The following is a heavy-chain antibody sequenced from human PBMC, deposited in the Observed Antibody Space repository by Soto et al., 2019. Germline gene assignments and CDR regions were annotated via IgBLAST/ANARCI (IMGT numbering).Heavy chain of an antibody. CDR1: GFDFSNYA. V-gene: IGHV3-23*01. CDR2: ISGSGGVT. Sequence: PGGSLRLSCAASGFDFSNYAMSWVRQAPGKGLEWVSSISGSGGVTYYADSVKGRFTISRDNSKNTLSVQMKSLRAEDTAVYYCAKGGGYEPFDAFDIWGQGTMVTVSS. J-gene: IGHJ3*02. CDR3: AKGGGYEPFDAFDI. D-gene: IGHD5-12*01.